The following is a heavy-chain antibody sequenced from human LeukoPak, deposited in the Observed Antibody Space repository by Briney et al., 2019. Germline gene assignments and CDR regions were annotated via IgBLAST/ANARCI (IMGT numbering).Heavy chain of an antibody. J-gene: IGHJ5*02. Sequence: PGGSLRLSCAASGFTFSYYVMNWVRQAPGKGLEWVSSISGSGGRTYYADSVKGRFTISRDNSKNTLYLQMNSLRAEDTALYYCAKEVSDYDFLTGYSPYNWFDPWGQGTLVTVSS. CDR3: AKEVSDYDFLTGYSPYNWFDP. D-gene: IGHD3-9*01. CDR1: GFTFSYYV. V-gene: IGHV3-23*01. CDR2: ISGSGGRT.